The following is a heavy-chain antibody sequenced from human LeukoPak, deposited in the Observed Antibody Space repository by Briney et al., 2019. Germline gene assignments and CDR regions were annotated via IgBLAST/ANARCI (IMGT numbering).Heavy chain of an antibody. CDR2: INTNTGNP. CDR1: GGTFNSYT. J-gene: IGHJ3*02. D-gene: IGHD3-22*01. Sequence: ASVKVSCKASGGTFNSYTISWVRQAPGQGLEWMGWINTNTGNPTYAQGFTGRFVFSLDTSVSTAYLQISSLKAEDTAVYYCCITMIGSDAFDIWGQGTMVTVSS. V-gene: IGHV7-4-1*02. CDR3: CITMIGSDAFDI.